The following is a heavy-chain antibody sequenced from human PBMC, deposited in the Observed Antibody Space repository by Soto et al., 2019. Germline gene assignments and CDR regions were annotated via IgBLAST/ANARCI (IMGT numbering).Heavy chain of an antibody. CDR1: GGSISSSNW. CDR3: ARVDGGWSYYYYYGMDV. D-gene: IGHD6-19*01. J-gene: IGHJ6*02. V-gene: IGHV4-4*02. Sequence: PSETLSLTCAVSGGSISSSNWWSWVRQPPGKGLEWIGEIYHSGSTNYNPSLKSRVTISVDKSKNQFSLKLSSVTAADTAVYYCARVDGGWSYYYYYGMDVWGQGTTVTVSS. CDR2: IYHSGST.